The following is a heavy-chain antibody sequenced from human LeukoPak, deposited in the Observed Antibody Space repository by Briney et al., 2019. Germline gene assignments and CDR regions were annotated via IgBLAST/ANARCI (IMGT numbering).Heavy chain of an antibody. Sequence: SETLSLTCGVSGGSITSTNYWTWVRQPPGKGLEWIGSNSYSGSTYYNPSLKSRVTISVDTSKNQFSLKLNSVTAADTAVYYCARGDYDSSGYYLDYWGQGTLVTSSA. D-gene: IGHD3-22*01. CDR1: GGSITSTNY. CDR2: NSYSGST. V-gene: IGHV4-39*07. J-gene: IGHJ4*02. CDR3: ARGDYDSSGYYLDY.